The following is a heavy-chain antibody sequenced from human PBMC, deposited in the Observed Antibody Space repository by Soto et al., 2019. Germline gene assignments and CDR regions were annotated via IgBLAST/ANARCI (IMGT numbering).Heavy chain of an antibody. Sequence: EVQLVESGGGLVKPGGSLTLSCGASGFAFRSYNMNWVRQAPGNGLEWVASISSGSSNIYYADSVKGRFTISRDNAKNSLYLQMDSLRAEDSAVYYCASTTVVAATFDFWGQGTLVTVSS. CDR2: ISSGSSNI. J-gene: IGHJ4*02. D-gene: IGHD2-15*01. V-gene: IGHV3-21*01. CDR1: GFAFRSYN. CDR3: ASTTVVAATFDF.